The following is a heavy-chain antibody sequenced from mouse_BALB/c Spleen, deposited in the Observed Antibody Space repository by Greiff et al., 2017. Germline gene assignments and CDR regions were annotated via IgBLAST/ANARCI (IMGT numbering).Heavy chain of an antibody. J-gene: IGHJ2*01. Sequence: EVKLVESGGGLVKPGGSLKLSCAASGFTFSSYAMSWVRQTPEKRLEWVATISSGGSYTYYPDSVKGRFTISRDNAKNTLYLQMSSLRSEDTAMYYCARDDPLDYWGQGTTLTVSS. V-gene: IGHV5-9-3*01. CDR2: ISSGGSYT. CDR3: ARDDPLDY. D-gene: IGHD2-3*01. CDR1: GFTFSSYA.